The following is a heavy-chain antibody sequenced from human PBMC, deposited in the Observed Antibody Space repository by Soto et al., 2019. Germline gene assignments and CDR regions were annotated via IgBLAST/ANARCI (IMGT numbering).Heavy chain of an antibody. V-gene: IGHV1-69*04. CDR1: GGTFSSYA. CDR3: ARDPSNDYGGDTFDY. D-gene: IGHD4-17*01. CDR2: IIPSYDRT. Sequence: SVKVPCKASGGTFSSYAIHWVRQAPGQGLEWLGKIIPSYDRTNYAQKFQGRVTVTADTYTTTAYMELSSLRSDDTAVYYCARDPSNDYGGDTFDYWGQGTLVTVSS. J-gene: IGHJ4*02.